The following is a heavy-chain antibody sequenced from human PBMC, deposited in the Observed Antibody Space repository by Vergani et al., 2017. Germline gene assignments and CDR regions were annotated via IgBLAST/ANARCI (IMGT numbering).Heavy chain of an antibody. CDR1: GYTFTSYY. J-gene: IGHJ5*02. V-gene: IGHV1-46*01. Sequence: QVQLVQSGAEVKKPGASLKVSCKASGYTFTSYYMHWVRQAPGQGLEWMGIINPSGGSTSYAQKFQGRVTMTRDTSTSTVYMELSSLRSEDTAVYYCARARARIAAVSVGWFDPWGQGTLVTVSS. D-gene: IGHD6-13*01. CDR3: ARARARIAAVSVGWFDP. CDR2: INPSGGST.